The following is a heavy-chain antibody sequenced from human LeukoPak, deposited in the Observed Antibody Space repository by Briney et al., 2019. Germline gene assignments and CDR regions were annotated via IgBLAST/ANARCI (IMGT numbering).Heavy chain of an antibody. J-gene: IGHJ6*03. D-gene: IGHD3-10*01. CDR1: GGSISSGSYY. V-gene: IGHV4-61*02. CDR3: ARDPLLWFRVRYYYYMDV. CDR2: IYTSGST. Sequence: SETLSLTCTVSGGSISSGSYYWSWIRQPAGKGLEWIGRIYTSGSTNYNPSLKSRVTISVDTSKNQFSLKLSSVTAADTAVYYCARDPLLWFRVRYYYYMDVWGKGTTVTVSS.